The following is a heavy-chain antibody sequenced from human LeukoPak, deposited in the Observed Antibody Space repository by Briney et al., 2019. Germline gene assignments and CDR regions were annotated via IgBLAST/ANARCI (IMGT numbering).Heavy chain of an antibody. CDR1: GFSFRNYA. V-gene: IGHV3-23*01. J-gene: IGHJ4*02. Sequence: GGSLRLSCAASGFSFRNYAMSRVRQAPGKGLEWVSTVTSSADATHYADSVKGWFTISRDNSKNTLYLQMNSLRVDDTAMYYFAKGVDSSSSVLDYWGQGTLVTASS. CDR3: AKGVDSSSSVLDY. D-gene: IGHD6-6*01. CDR2: VTSSADAT.